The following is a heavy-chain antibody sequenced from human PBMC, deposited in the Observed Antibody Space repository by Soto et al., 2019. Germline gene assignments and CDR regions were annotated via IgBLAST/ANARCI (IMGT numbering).Heavy chain of an antibody. CDR1: GFTFSSYA. CDR2: ISGSGGST. D-gene: IGHD6-13*01. V-gene: IGHV3-23*01. J-gene: IGHJ4*02. CDR3: ATQPGYSSSWYDY. Sequence: GGSLRLSCAASGFTFSSYAMSWVRQAPGKGLEWVSGISGSGGSTYYADSVKGRFTISRDNSKNTLYLQMNSLGAEATAVYYCATQPGYSSSWYDYWGQGTLVTVSS.